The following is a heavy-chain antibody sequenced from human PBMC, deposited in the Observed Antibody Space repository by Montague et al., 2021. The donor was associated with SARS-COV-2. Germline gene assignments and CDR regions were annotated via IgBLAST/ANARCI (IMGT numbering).Heavy chain of an antibody. CDR3: ARDSDFSSWHEAEDYFDY. CDR1: GGSISGYF. V-gene: IGHV4-4*07. J-gene: IGHJ4*02. Sequence: SETLSLTCSVSGGSISGYFWSWIRQPAGKGLEWIGHIYPSGGIFDSGRTNYHPSLKSRVTVSIDTSRNQFSLSLNSVTAADTAVYFCARDSDFSSWHEAEDYFDYWGQGILVAVSS. CDR2: IYPSGGIFDSGRT. D-gene: IGHD6-13*01.